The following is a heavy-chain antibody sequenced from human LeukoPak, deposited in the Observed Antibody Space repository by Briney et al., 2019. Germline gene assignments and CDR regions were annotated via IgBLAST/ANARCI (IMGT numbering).Heavy chain of an antibody. CDR3: TTEESEGTYDFWSGYIGDAFDI. CDR2: IKSKTDGGTT. J-gene: IGHJ3*02. CDR1: GFTFSNAW. Sequence: GGSLRLSCAASGFTFSNAWMSWVRQAPGKGLEWVGRIKSKTDGGTTDYAAPVKGRFTISRDDSKNTLYLQMNSLKTEDTAVYYCTTEESEGTYDFWSGYIGDAFDIWGQGTMVTVSS. D-gene: IGHD3-3*01. V-gene: IGHV3-15*01.